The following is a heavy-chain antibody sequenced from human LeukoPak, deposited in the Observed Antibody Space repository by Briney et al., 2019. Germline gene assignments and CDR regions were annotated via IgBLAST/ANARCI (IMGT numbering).Heavy chain of an antibody. Sequence: GGSLRLSCAASGFTFSSYGMSWVRQAPGKGLEWVSAISGSGGSTYYADSVKGRFTISRDNSKNTLYLQMNSLRAEDTAVYYCAKSPCGSGRYFDYWGQGTLVTVSS. J-gene: IGHJ4*02. CDR2: ISGSGGST. CDR3: AKSPCGSGRYFDY. D-gene: IGHD3-10*01. CDR1: GFTFSSYG. V-gene: IGHV3-23*01.